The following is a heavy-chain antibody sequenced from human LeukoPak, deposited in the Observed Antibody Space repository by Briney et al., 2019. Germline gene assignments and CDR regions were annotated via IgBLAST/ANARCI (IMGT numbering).Heavy chain of an antibody. CDR2: IGTAGDT. V-gene: IGHV3-13*01. D-gene: IGHD3-10*02. J-gene: IGHJ6*02. CDR3: ASLFGELYMGYYYGMDV. Sequence: GGSLRLSCAASGFTFSSHDMHWVRQATGKGLEWVSAIGTAGDTYYPGSVKGRFTISRENAKNSLYLQMNSLRAGDTAVYYCASLFGELYMGYYYGMDVWGQGTTVTVSS. CDR1: GFTFSSHD.